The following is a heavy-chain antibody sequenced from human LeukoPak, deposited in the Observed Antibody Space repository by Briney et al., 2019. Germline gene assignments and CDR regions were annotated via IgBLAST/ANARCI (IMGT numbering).Heavy chain of an antibody. Sequence: ASVKVSCKASGYTFTSYGISWVRQAPGQGLEWMGWINPNSGGTNYAQKFQGRVTMTRDTSISTAYMELSRLRSDDTAVYYCAREVVYDSSGSPPDYWGQGTLVTVSS. D-gene: IGHD3-22*01. CDR3: AREVVYDSSGSPPDY. CDR1: GYTFTSYG. CDR2: INPNSGGT. V-gene: IGHV1-2*02. J-gene: IGHJ4*02.